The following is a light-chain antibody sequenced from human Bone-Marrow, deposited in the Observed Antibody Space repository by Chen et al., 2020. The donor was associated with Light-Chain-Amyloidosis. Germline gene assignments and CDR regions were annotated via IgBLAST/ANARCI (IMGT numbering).Light chain of an antibody. V-gene: IGLV3-21*02. J-gene: IGLJ3*02. CDR1: NIGSTS. Sequence: SYVLTQPSSVSVATGQTAPIACGGNNIGSTSVHWYQQTPGQAPLLVVYDDSDRPSGIPERLSGSNSGNMATLTISRVEAGDEADYYCQVWDRSSDRPVFGGGTKLTVL. CDR2: DDS. CDR3: QVWDRSSDRPV.